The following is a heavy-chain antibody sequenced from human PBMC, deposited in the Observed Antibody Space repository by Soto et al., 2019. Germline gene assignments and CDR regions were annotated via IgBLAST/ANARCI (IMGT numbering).Heavy chain of an antibody. Sequence: QVQLQESGPGLVKPSETLSLTCTVSGGSISSYYWSWIRQPPGKGLEWIGYIYYSGSTNYDPSLKSRVTISVDPSKNQFSLNLSSVTAADTAVYYCARRYGSVFDIWGQGTMVTVSS. J-gene: IGHJ3*02. D-gene: IGHD3-10*01. CDR1: GGSISSYY. CDR3: ARRYGSVFDI. V-gene: IGHV4-59*08. CDR2: IYYSGST.